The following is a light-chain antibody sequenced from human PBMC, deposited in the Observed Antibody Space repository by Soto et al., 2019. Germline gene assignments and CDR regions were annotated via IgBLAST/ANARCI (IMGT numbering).Light chain of an antibody. CDR1: SSNIGSNY. CDR3: AAWDASLTGHV. J-gene: IGLJ1*01. CDR2: RND. Sequence: QSVLTQPPSASGTPGQRVIISCSGSSSNIGSNYVRWYQQFPGTAPKLLIYRNDQRPSGVPDRFSGSKSGTSASLAISGLLSEDEADYYCAAWDASLTGHVFGSGTKLTVL. V-gene: IGLV1-47*01.